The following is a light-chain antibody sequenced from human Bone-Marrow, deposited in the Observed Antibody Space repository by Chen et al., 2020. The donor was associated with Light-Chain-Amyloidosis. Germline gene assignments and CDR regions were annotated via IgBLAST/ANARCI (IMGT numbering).Light chain of an antibody. CDR1: SDEYDYR. CDR3: GTEHGSGSTFMYV. V-gene: IGLV9-49*01. CDR2: VGTDGIVG. Sequence: QPVLTQSPSASASPGASVTLTCTLTSDEYDYRVDWYQQSPGKGPRFVMRVGTDGIVGSKGDGIPDRFSVLGSGLNRYLTIKKIQEEDEGDYFCGTEHGSGSTFMYVFGSGTKVTVL. J-gene: IGLJ1*01.